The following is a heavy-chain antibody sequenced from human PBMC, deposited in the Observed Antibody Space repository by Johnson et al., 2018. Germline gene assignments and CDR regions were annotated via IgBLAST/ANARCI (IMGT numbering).Heavy chain of an antibody. J-gene: IGHJ6*02. CDR1: GFTFSSYW. V-gene: IGHV3-74*02. CDR3: ARPSRYCSSRSCYGMDV. CDR2: INSDGSRT. Sequence: VQLVESGGGLVQPGGFLRLSCAASGFTFSSYWMYWVRQAPGKGLVWVSRINSDGSRTNYADSVKGRFTISRDNAKNTLYMQMNSRRAEDTAVYSCARPSRYCSSRSCYGMDVWGQGTTVTVSS. D-gene: IGHD2-2*01.